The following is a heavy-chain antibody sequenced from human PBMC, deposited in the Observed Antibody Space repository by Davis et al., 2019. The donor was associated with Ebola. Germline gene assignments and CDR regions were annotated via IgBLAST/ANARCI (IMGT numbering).Heavy chain of an antibody. Sequence: PGGSLRLSCAASGFTFSSYSMNWVRQAPGKGLEWVSSISSSSSYTNYADSVKGRFTISRDNAKNSLYLQMNSLRAEDTAVYYCARRADYWGQGTLVTVSS. CDR2: ISSSSSYT. V-gene: IGHV3-21*04. CDR1: GFTFSSYS. J-gene: IGHJ4*02. CDR3: ARRADY.